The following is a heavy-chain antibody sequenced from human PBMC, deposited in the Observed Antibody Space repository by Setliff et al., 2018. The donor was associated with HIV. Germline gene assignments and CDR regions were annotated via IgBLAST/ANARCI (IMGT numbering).Heavy chain of an antibody. CDR1: GGSISNSRYY. CDR2: ISHTGST. D-gene: IGHD2-2*02. Sequence: SETLSLTCTVSGGSISNSRYYWSWIRQPPGKGLEWIAEISHTGSTKYNPSLGSRVTISLATSKNQFSLSLRSLSAADTAVYYCARDKRYRFPFDSWGQGTLVTVSS. J-gene: IGHJ4*02. V-gene: IGHV4-39*07. CDR3: ARDKRYRFPFDS.